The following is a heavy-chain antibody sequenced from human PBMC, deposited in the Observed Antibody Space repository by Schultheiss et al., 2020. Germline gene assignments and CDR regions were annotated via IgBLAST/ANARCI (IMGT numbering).Heavy chain of an antibody. V-gene: IGHV3-30-3*01. Sequence: GESLKISCAASGFTFSSFWMSWVRQAPGKGLDWVAVISYDGSNKYYADSVKGRFTISRDNSKNTLYLQMNSLRAEDTAVYFCARDRGSGSYHRSVYYYYYGMDVWGQGTTVTVSS. D-gene: IGHD3-10*01. CDR2: ISYDGSNK. J-gene: IGHJ6*02. CDR1: GFTFSSFW. CDR3: ARDRGSGSYHRSVYYYYYGMDV.